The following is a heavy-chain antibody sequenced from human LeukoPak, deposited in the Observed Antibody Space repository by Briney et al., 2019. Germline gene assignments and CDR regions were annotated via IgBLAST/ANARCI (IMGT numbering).Heavy chain of an antibody. CDR2: ISDDGNNP. CDR1: GFTFSSYP. CDR3: ASIFSSGYSYFDY. J-gene: IGHJ4*02. V-gene: IGHV3-30-3*01. Sequence: SGGSLRLSCAASGFTFSSYPIHWVRQAPGKGLDWVAVISDDGNNPYYSDSVKGRFTISRDNSKITVYLQMNSLRAEDTAVYYCASIFSSGYSYFDYWGQGTLVTVSS. D-gene: IGHD5-18*01.